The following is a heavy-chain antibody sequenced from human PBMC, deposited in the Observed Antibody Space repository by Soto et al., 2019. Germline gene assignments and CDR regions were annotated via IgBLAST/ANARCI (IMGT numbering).Heavy chain of an antibody. CDR2: IRSKANSYAT. J-gene: IGHJ4*02. Sequence: GGSLRLSCAASGFTFSGSAMHWVRQASGKGLEWVGRIRSKANSYATAYAASVKGRFTISRDDSKNTAYLQMNSLKTEDTAVYYCTHSTVDYGDYVLFFDYWGQGTLVTVSS. D-gene: IGHD4-17*01. V-gene: IGHV3-73*01. CDR3: THSTVDYGDYVLFFDY. CDR1: GFTFSGSA.